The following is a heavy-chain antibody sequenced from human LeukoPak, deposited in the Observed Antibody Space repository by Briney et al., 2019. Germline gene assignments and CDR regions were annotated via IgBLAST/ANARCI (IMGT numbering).Heavy chain of an antibody. Sequence: SETLSLTCTVSGGSISSGRYRWSWIRQPAGKGLEWIGHIHTSGNTNYNPSLKSRLTISVDTSKNQFSLKLSSVTAADTAVYYCARGGRAYSSGLIYWGQGTLVTVSS. CDR1: GGSISSGRYR. J-gene: IGHJ4*02. V-gene: IGHV4-61*09. CDR2: IHTSGNT. CDR3: ARGGRAYSSGLIY. D-gene: IGHD6-19*01.